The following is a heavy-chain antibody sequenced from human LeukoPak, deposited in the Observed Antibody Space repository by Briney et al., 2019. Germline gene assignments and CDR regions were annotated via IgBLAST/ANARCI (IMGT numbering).Heavy chain of an antibody. Sequence: GGSLRLSCAASGFTVSTNYMTWIRQAPGKGLEWVSVMYTLGNTNYADSVRGRYTISRDNSKNTLYLQMNSLRAEDTAVYYCAEDPQGYYYYMDVWGKGTTVTVSS. V-gene: IGHV3-66*03. CDR2: MYTLGNT. CDR1: GFTVSTNY. J-gene: IGHJ6*03. CDR3: AEDPQGYYYYMDV.